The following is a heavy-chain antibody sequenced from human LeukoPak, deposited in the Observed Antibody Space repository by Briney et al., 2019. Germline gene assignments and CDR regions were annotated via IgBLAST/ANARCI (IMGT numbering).Heavy chain of an antibody. V-gene: IGHV4-39*02. J-gene: IGHJ6*02. CDR3: AAYGSGSSYSPSYAMDV. D-gene: IGHD3-10*01. CDR2: IYYSGST. CDR1: GGSISRSTYY. Sequence: SETLSLTCTVSGGSISRSTYYWGWIRQPPGKGLEWIGSIYYSGSTYYNPSFKSRVTISVDTSKNHFSLKLNSVTAADTAVYYCAAYGSGSSYSPSYAMDVWGPGTTVS.